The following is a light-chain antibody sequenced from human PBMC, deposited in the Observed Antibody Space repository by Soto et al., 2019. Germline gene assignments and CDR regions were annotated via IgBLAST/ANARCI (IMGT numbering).Light chain of an antibody. CDR1: QSIDRAF. CDR3: HQYGTSVPIT. V-gene: IGKV3-20*01. J-gene: IGKJ5*01. CDR2: GAS. Sequence: ELVLTQSPGTLSLSPGERATLSCRASQSIDRAFLAWYQHKPGQAPRLLIYGASRGATGIPDRFSGSGSGTDFTLTISRLEPEDFAVYYCHQYGTSVPITFGQGTRLEIK.